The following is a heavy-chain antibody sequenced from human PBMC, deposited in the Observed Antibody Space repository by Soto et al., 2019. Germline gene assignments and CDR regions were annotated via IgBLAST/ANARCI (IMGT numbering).Heavy chain of an antibody. V-gene: IGHV1-8*01. D-gene: IGHD6-19*01. CDR2: MSPSNGNT. CDR1: GYTFTSYD. Sequence: QVQLVQSGAEVKEPGASVKVSCEASGYTFTSYDINWVRQATGQGLEWMGWMSPSNGNTGYAQKFQGRVTMTRDTSKSTAYMGLSSLTSEDTAVYYCARGVQAGVDYWGQGTLVTVSS. J-gene: IGHJ4*02. CDR3: ARGVQAGVDY.